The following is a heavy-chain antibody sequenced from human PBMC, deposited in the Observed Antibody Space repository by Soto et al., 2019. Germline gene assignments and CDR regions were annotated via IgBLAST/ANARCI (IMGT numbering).Heavy chain of an antibody. Sequence: EVQLVESGGGLVQPGGSLRLSCAASGFTFSDYDIHWVRQAAGKGLEWVSGIAISGDTNYAGSVTGRFTISRENARNSVYLQMHSLRAGDTAVYYCARERGTTGIWYFDLWGRGTLVTVSS. J-gene: IGHJ2*01. V-gene: IGHV3-13*01. CDR1: GFTFSDYD. CDR3: ARERGTTGIWYFDL. CDR2: IAISGDT. D-gene: IGHD1-7*01.